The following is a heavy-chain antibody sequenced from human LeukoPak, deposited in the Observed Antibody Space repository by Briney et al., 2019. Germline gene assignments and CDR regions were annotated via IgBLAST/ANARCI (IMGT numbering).Heavy chain of an antibody. CDR1: GYTFTGYY. Sequence: GASVKVSCKASGYTFTGYYMHWVRQAPGQGLEWMGWINPNSGGTNYAQKLQGRVTMTRDTSISTAYMELSRLRSDDTAVYYCARDSPLAAAGSYYYYYGMDVWGQGTTVTVSS. CDR2: INPNSGGT. V-gene: IGHV1-2*02. CDR3: ARDSPLAAAGSYYYYYGMDV. J-gene: IGHJ6*02. D-gene: IGHD6-13*01.